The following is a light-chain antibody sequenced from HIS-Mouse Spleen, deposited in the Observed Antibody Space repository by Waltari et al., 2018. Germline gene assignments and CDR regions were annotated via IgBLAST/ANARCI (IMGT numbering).Light chain of an antibody. CDR2: EVS. Sequence: QSALTQPPSASGSPGPSVTISCTGTSSDVCRYNYVSWYQQHPGKAPKLMIYEVSKRASGVPDRFSGSKSGNTASLTVSGLQAEDEADYYCSSYAGSNNLVFGGGTKLTVL. J-gene: IGLJ3*02. V-gene: IGLV2-8*01. CDR3: SSYAGSNNLV. CDR1: SSDVCRYNY.